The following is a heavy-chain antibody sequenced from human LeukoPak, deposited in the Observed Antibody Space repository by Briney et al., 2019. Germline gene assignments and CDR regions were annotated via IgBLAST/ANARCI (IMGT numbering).Heavy chain of an antibody. D-gene: IGHD4-17*01. J-gene: IGHJ4*02. CDR1: GGSVSSYY. CDR2: IYYSGRT. Sequence: PSETLSLTCTVSGGSVSSYYWSWIRQSPGKGLEWIGYIYYSGRTNYNPSLKSRVTMSVDTSKNQFSLNLNSVTAADTAVYYCARGPTTVTRAFDYWGQGTLVTVSS. CDR3: ARGPTTVTRAFDY. V-gene: IGHV4-59*02.